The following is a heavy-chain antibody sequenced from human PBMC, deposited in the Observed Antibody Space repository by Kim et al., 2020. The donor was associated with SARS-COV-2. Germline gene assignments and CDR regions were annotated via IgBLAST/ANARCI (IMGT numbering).Heavy chain of an antibody. Sequence: GGSLRLSCAASGYIFSDYYMTWIRQAPGKGLEWISYISNSGSHIYYADSVKGRFTISRDNAQNSLYLQMNSLRVEDTAVYYCARGKYTYSSGLVCPGDFDYWGQGTLVTVSS. D-gene: IGHD6-6*01. J-gene: IGHJ4*02. CDR2: ISNSGSHI. CDR1: GYIFSDYY. V-gene: IGHV3-11*01. CDR3: ARGKYTYSSGLVCPGDFDY.